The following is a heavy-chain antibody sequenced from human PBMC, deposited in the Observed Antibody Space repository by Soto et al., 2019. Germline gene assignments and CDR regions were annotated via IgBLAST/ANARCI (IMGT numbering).Heavy chain of an antibody. V-gene: IGHV3-21*01. CDR2: ISSSSSYI. CDR1: GFTFSSYS. CDR3: ARDLAELENYYGMDV. Sequence: PGGSLRLSCAASGFTFSSYSMNWVRQAPGKGLEWVSSISSSSSYIYYADSVKGRFTISRDNAKNSLYLQMNSLRAEDTAVYYCARDLAELENYYGMDVWGQGTTVTVSS. D-gene: IGHD1-1*01. J-gene: IGHJ6*02.